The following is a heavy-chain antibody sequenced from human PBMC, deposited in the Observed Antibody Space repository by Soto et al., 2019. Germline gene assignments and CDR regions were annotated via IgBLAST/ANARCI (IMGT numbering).Heavy chain of an antibody. D-gene: IGHD3-10*02. CDR1: GFTVSNNY. CDR2: IYSGGYT. J-gene: IGHJ4*02. Sequence: EVQLMESGGGLIQPGGSLRLSCAVSGFTVSNNYMSWVRQAPGKGLEGVSVIYSGGYTAYGDSVKGRFTISRDNSKNPQNPQIKSPGARPRGGYFRATPPGGGGYWGQGTLVTVSS. V-gene: IGHV3-53*01. CDR3: ATPPGGGGY.